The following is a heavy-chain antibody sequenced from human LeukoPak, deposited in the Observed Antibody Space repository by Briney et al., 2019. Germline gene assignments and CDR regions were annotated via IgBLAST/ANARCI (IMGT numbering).Heavy chain of an antibody. D-gene: IGHD3-10*01. V-gene: IGHV4-39*07. CDR1: GDSISSGSFY. J-gene: IGHJ4*02. Sequence: PSETLSLTCNVSGDSISSGSFYWSWIRQPPGKGLEWIGSIYYSGSTYYNPSLKSRVTISVDTSKNQFSLKLSSVTAADTAVYYCARDGIDFSGGWYYFDYWGQGTLVTVSS. CDR2: IYYSGST. CDR3: ARDGIDFSGGWYYFDY.